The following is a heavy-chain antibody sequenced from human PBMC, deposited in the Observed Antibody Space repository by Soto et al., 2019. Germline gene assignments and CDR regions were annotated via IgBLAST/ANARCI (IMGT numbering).Heavy chain of an antibody. Sequence: GGSLRLSCAASGFTFSNSAMSWVRQAPGKGLEWVSIISNSGGSTYYADSVKGRFTISRDNSKNTLYLQMNSLRAEDTAVYYCARGYCSGGSCYTYSYYGMDVWGQGTTVTVSS. CDR2: ISNSGGST. CDR1: GFTFSNSA. CDR3: ARGYCSGGSCYTYSYYGMDV. D-gene: IGHD2-15*01. J-gene: IGHJ6*02. V-gene: IGHV3-23*01.